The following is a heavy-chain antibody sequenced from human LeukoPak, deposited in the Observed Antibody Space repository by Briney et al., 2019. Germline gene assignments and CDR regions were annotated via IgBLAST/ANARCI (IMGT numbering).Heavy chain of an antibody. J-gene: IGHJ4*02. CDR2: IKQDGSEK. CDR3: ARDRTYYYDSSGSNFDY. Sequence: GGSLRLSCAASGFTFSSYWMSWVRQAPGKGLEWVANIKQDGSEKYYVDSVKGRFTISRDNAKNSLYLQMNSLRAEDTAVYYCARDRTYYYDSSGSNFDYWGQGTLVTVSS. D-gene: IGHD3-22*01. CDR1: GFTFSSYW. V-gene: IGHV3-7*01.